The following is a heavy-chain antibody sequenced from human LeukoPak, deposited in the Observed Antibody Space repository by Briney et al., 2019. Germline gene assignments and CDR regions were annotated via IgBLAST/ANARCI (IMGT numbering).Heavy chain of an antibody. CDR2: ISSSGSTI. CDR3: ARHGQCSSTSCYTYDFDC. CDR1: GFTFSDYY. D-gene: IGHD2-2*01. J-gene: IGHJ4*02. Sequence: GGSLRLSCAASGFTFSDYYMSWIRQAPGKGLEWVSYISSSGSTIYYADSVKGRFTISRDNAKNSLYLQMNSLRAEDTAVYYCARHGQCSSTSCYTYDFDCWGQGTLATVSS. V-gene: IGHV3-11*01.